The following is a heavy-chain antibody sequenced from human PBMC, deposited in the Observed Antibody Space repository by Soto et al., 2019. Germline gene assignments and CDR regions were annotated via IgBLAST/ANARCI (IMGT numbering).Heavy chain of an antibody. J-gene: IGHJ6*03. V-gene: IGHV4-34*01. CDR2: INHSGST. CDR3: AGGREGRESVGSPQGYYYYYYMDV. CDR1: GGSFSGYY. Sequence: QVQLQQWGAGLLKPSETLSLTCAVYGGSFSGYYWSWIRQPPGKGLEWIGEINHSGSTNYNPSLKDRGTKSGDTAKNQFSLEVSSGAPAETAVYYSAGGREGRESVGSPQGYYYYYYMDVWGKGTTVTVSS. D-gene: IGHD1-26*01.